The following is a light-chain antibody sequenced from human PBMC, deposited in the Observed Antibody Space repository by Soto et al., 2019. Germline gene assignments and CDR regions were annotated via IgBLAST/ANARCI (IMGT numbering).Light chain of an antibody. CDR2: DVS. CDR3: QQRQNWPPDAT. Sequence: EIVLTQSPATLSLSPGERATLSCRASQSVSRYLAWYQQKPGQAPRLLIYDVSNRATCIPARFSGSGSATDFTLTISSLEPEDFAVYYCQQRQNWPPDATFGGGTKVEIK. J-gene: IGKJ4*01. V-gene: IGKV3-11*01. CDR1: QSVSRY.